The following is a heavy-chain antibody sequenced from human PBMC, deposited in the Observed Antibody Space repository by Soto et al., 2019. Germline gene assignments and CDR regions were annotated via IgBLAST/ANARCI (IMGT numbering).Heavy chain of an antibody. V-gene: IGHV1-2*02. D-gene: IGHD2-21*02. J-gene: IGHJ4*02. CDR1: GYTFTGYY. CDR3: ARAHCGGDCYSGVDY. Sequence: QVQLVQSGAEVKKPGASVKVSCKASGYTFTGYYMHWVRQAPGQGLEWMGWINPNSGGTNDAQKYQCRVTMTRDTYISTAYMELSRLSSDDTAVYYCARAHCGGDCYSGVDYWGQGTLVTVSS. CDR2: INPNSGGT.